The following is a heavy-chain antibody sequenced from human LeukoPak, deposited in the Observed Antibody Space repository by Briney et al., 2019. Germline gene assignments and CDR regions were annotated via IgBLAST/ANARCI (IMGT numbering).Heavy chain of an antibody. Sequence: SETLSLTCAVYGGSFSGYYWSWIRQPPGKGLEWIGEINHSGSTNYNPSLKSRVTISVDTSKNQFSLKLSSVTAADTAVYYCARYPFHYYGSGSYRAFDIWGQGTMVTVSS. CDR2: INHSGST. D-gene: IGHD3-10*01. CDR3: ARYPFHYYGSGSYRAFDI. J-gene: IGHJ3*02. CDR1: GGSFSGYY. V-gene: IGHV4-34*01.